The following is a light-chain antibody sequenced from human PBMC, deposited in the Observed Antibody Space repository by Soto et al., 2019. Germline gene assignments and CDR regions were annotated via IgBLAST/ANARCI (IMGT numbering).Light chain of an antibody. Sequence: AIRMTQSPSSLSASAGDRVAIACRASQDVGRYLAWYQQKPGQAPKLLIYGASTLQSGVPSRFSGGGSGTDFTLTISCLQSEDFATYYCQHYKNYPWTFGRGTKVDIK. CDR3: QHYKNYPWT. J-gene: IGKJ1*01. CDR2: GAS. CDR1: QDVGRY. V-gene: IGKV1-8*01.